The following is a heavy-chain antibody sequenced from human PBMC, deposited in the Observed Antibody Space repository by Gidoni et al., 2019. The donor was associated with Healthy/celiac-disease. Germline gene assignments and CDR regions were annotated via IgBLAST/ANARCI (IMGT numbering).Heavy chain of an antibody. V-gene: IGHV3-23*01. Sequence: EVQLLESGGGLVQPGGSLRLSCSASGFTFSSYAMSWVRQAPGKGLEWVSAISGSGGSTYYADSVKGRFTISRDNSKNTLYLQMNSLRAEDTAVYYCAKGRYCSGGSCYFGDFDYWGQGTLVTVSS. CDR1: GFTFSSYA. CDR2: ISGSGGST. J-gene: IGHJ4*02. CDR3: AKGRYCSGGSCYFGDFDY. D-gene: IGHD2-15*01.